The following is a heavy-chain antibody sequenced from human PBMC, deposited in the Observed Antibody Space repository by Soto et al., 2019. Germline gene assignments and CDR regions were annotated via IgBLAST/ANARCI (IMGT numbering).Heavy chain of an antibody. J-gene: IGHJ4*02. Sequence: EVQLLESGGGLVQPGGSLRLSCAASGFTFSDYVMSWVRQAPGKGLEWVSAITGGSGETYYADSVKGRFTISRDNSESTLYLQMNSLRAEDTALYYCAKGSASSRPYYFDYWGQGTLVPVSS. CDR1: GFTFSDYV. CDR3: AKGSASSRPYYFDY. V-gene: IGHV3-23*01. CDR2: ITGGSGET. D-gene: IGHD6-6*01.